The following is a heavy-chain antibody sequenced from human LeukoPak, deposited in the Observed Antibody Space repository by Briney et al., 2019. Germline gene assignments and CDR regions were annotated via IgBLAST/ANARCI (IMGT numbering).Heavy chain of an antibody. CDR1: GYSFTSYW. CDR2: ISPGDSKT. J-gene: IGHJ4*02. V-gene: IGHV5-51*01. D-gene: IGHD5-12*01. Sequence: KVSCKCSGYSFTSYWIGWVRQMPGKGLEWMGIISPGDSKTIYSPSFQGQVTISADKSISTAYLQWRSLKASGTAMYYCARLRGSGYDRFDYWGQGTLVTVSS. CDR3: ARLRGSGYDRFDY.